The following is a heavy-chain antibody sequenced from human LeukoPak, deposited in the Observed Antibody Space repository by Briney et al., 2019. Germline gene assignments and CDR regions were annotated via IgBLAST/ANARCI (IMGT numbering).Heavy chain of an antibody. J-gene: IGHJ5*02. Sequence: PSETLSLTCTVSGASISSSSYYWSWIRQPAGKGLEWIGRIYTSGSTNYNPSLKSRVTISVDTSKNQFSLKLSSVTAADTAVYFCARAYSSSWYFNWFDPWGQGTLVTVSS. D-gene: IGHD6-13*01. V-gene: IGHV4-61*02. CDR2: IYTSGST. CDR1: GASISSSSYY. CDR3: ARAYSSSWYFNWFDP.